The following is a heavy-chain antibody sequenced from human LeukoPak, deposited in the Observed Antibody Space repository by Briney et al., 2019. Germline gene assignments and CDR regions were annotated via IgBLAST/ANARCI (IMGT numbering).Heavy chain of an antibody. CDR1: GFTFSSYG. CDR2: ISCDGSNK. D-gene: IGHD1-26*01. V-gene: IGHV3-30*18. CDR3: AKDMGATQTAFDI. Sequence: GGSLRLSCAASGFTFSSYGMHWVRPAPGKGLEWVAVISCDGSNKYYADSVKGRFTISRDNSKNTLYLQMNSLRAEDTAVYYCAKDMGATQTAFDIWGQGTMVTVSS. J-gene: IGHJ3*02.